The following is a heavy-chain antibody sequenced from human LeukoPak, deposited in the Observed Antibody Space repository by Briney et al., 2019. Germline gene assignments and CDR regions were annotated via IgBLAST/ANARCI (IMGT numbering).Heavy chain of an antibody. V-gene: IGHV3-23*01. J-gene: IGHJ3*02. CDR2: ISGSGGNT. CDR1: GFTFSSYA. CDR3: AKRLAADAFDI. D-gene: IGHD6-13*01. Sequence: GGSLRLSCAASGFTFSSYAMTWVRQAPGKGLEWVSGISGSGGNTYYTDSVRGRLSISRDNSKNTLYLQVNSLRAEDTAVYYCAKRLAADAFDIWGQGTMVTVSS.